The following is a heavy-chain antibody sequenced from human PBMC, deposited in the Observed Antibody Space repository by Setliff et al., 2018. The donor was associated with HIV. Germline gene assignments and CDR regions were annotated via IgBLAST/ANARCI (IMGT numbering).Heavy chain of an antibody. Sequence: PGGSLRLSCAASGFTFSSYAMSWVRQTPEKGLEWVSIITSGGRTYYADSAKGRFIISRDNSQNTLYLQMNSLRADDTAIYYCAKGFRPVDTALVSGPTYWGQGIRVTVSS. J-gene: IGHJ4*02. V-gene: IGHV3-23*01. CDR1: GFTFSSYA. CDR3: AKGFRPVDTALVSGPTY. D-gene: IGHD5-18*01. CDR2: ITSGGRT.